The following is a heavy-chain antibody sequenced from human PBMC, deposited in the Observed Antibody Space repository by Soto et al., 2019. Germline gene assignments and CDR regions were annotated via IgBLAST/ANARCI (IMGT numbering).Heavy chain of an antibody. V-gene: IGHV1-69*06. CDR1: GGTFSSYA. J-gene: IGHJ6*02. D-gene: IGHD3-10*01. Sequence: SVKVSCKASGGTFSSYAISWVRQAPGQGLEWMGGIIPIFGTANYAQKFQGRVTITADKSTSTAYMELSSLRSEDTAVYYCAGITMVRGVLRGYYYGMDVWGQGTTVTVSS. CDR2: IIPIFGTA. CDR3: AGITMVRGVLRGYYYGMDV.